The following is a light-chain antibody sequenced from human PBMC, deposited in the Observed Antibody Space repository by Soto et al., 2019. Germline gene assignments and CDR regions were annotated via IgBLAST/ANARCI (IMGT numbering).Light chain of an antibody. V-gene: IGKV1-5*01. Sequence: GYRVTITCRASQRMNSWLAWYQQKPGEAPKVLIYDASSLESGVPSRFSGSGSGTEFTLTIGSLQPEDFATYYCLRYNAFSQTFGQGTKVEI. J-gene: IGKJ1*01. CDR2: DAS. CDR3: LRYNAFSQT. CDR1: QRMNSW.